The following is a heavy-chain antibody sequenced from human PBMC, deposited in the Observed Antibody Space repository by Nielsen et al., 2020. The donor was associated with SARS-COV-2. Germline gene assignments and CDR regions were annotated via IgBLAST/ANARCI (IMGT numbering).Heavy chain of an antibody. CDR3: AKENYYDSSGHYGYYFDY. Sequence: SLKISCAASGFTFDEYTMHWVRQAPGKGLEWVSGISWNSGNIMYADSVRGRFTISRDNAKNSLYLQMNSLRAEDTALYYCAKENYYDSSGHYGYYFDYWGQGTLVTVSS. J-gene: IGHJ4*02. V-gene: IGHV3-9*01. D-gene: IGHD3-22*01. CDR1: GFTFDEYT. CDR2: ISWNSGNI.